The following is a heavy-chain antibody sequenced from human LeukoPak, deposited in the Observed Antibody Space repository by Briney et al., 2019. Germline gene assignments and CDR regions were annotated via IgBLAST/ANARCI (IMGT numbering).Heavy chain of an antibody. CDR3: ARRPPASYYDILTGYGAGFDP. CDR2: IYYSGST. Sequence: PSETLSLTCTVSGGSISSYYWSWIRQPPGKGLEWIGYIYYSGSTNYNPSLMSRVTISVATSKNQFTQQLSSATAADTAVYYCARRPPASYYDILTGYGAGFDPWGQGTLVTVSS. V-gene: IGHV4-59*01. D-gene: IGHD3-9*01. CDR1: GGSISSYY. J-gene: IGHJ5*02.